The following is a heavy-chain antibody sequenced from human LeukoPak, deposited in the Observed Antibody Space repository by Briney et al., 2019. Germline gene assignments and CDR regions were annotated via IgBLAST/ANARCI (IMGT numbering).Heavy chain of an antibody. CDR1: GFPFVSFG. CDR2: ITCSCGTT. V-gene: IGHV3-23*01. CDR3: AKVPLYCSGGTCYAGYFDY. D-gene: IGHD2-15*01. J-gene: IGHJ4*02. Sequence: GGSLRLSCAASGFPFVSFGMIWVRQAPGKGLEWVSAITCSCGTTYYADSVKGRFTIARDNSKNTLYLQMNSLRDEDTAVYYCAKVPLYCSGGTCYAGYFDYWGQGTLVTVSS.